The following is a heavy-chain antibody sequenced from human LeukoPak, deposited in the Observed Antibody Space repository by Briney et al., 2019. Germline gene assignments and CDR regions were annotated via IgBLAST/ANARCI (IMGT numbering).Heavy chain of an antibody. CDR2: INHSGST. CDR3: ARHYPPDYTFDC. J-gene: IGHJ4*02. V-gene: IGHV4-34*01. CDR1: GGSFSGYY. Sequence: SETLSLTCAVYGGSFSGYYWSWIRQPPGKGLEWIGEINHSGSTNYNPSLKSRVTISVDTSKNQFSLKLSSVTAADTAVYFCARHYPPDYTFDCWGRGTLVTVSS. D-gene: IGHD4-11*01.